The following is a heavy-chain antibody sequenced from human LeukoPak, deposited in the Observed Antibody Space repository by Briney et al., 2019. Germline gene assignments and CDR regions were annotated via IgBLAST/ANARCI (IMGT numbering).Heavy chain of an antibody. CDR1: GGSIHNNY. D-gene: IGHD1-26*01. Sequence: PSETLSLTCTVSGGSIHNNYWSWIRQPAGKGLEWIGRIYTSGSTNYNPSLKSRVTMSVDTSKNQFSLKLSSVTAADTAVYYCARDTPVREWELLGFDYWGQGTLVTVSS. V-gene: IGHV4-4*07. CDR3: ARDTPVREWELLGFDY. CDR2: IYTSGST. J-gene: IGHJ4*02.